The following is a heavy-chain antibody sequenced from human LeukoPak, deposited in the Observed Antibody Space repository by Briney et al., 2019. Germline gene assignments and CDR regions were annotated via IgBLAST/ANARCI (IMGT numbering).Heavy chain of an antibody. V-gene: IGHV3-23*01. Sequence: PGGSLRLSCVGSGFSFNSYAMSWVRQPPGKGLEWVSATTGDIGGAGRTYYGDSVKGRFIISRDNSKNTLSLQVSSLRVEDTAIYYCAKGKINHDGAFDIWGQGTM. J-gene: IGHJ3*02. D-gene: IGHD3-16*01. CDR1: GFSFNSYA. CDR2: TTGDIGGAGRT. CDR3: AKGKINHDGAFDI.